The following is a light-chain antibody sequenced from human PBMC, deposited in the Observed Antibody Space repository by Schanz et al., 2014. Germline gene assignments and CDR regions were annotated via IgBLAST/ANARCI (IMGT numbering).Light chain of an antibody. CDR3: CSYAGTYTWV. CDR2: DVS. CDR1: SSDVGGYNY. V-gene: IGLV2-11*01. J-gene: IGLJ3*02. Sequence: SALTQPRSVSGSPGQSVAISCTGTSSDVGGYNYVSWYQHHPGKAPKLMIYDVSKRPSGVPDRFSGSKSGNTASLTISGLQADNEAEYYCCSYAGTYTWVFGGGTKLTVL.